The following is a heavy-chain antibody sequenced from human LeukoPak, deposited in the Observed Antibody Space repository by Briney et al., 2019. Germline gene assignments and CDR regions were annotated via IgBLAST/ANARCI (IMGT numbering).Heavy chain of an antibody. CDR2: LSGSGITT. D-gene: IGHD6-6*01. CDR1: GFTFSNSA. J-gene: IGHJ3*02. CDR3: AKEMGQQLVLPDAFDI. V-gene: IGHV3-23*01. Sequence: PGGSLRLSCAASGFTFSNSAMSWVRQAPGKGLEWVSTLSGSGITTYYADSVKGRFTISRDNSKNTLYLQMNSLRAEDTAVYYCAKEMGQQLVLPDAFDIWGQGTMVTVSS.